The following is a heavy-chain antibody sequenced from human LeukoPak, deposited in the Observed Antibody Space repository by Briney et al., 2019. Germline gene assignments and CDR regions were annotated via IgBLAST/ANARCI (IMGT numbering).Heavy chain of an antibody. Sequence: GGSLRLSCAASGFTFSSYEMNWVRQAPGKGLEWVSYISSSGSTIYYADSVKGRFTISRDNAKNSLYLQMNSLRAEDTAVYYCARDRGVLRYFDWLLPAPIDYWGQGTLVTVSP. CDR3: ARDRGVLRYFDWLLPAPIDY. D-gene: IGHD3-9*01. CDR1: GFTFSSYE. V-gene: IGHV3-48*03. J-gene: IGHJ4*02. CDR2: ISSSGSTI.